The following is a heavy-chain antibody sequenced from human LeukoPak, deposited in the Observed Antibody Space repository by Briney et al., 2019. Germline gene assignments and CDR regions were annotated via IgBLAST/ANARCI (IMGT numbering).Heavy chain of an antibody. CDR1: GGTFSSYT. CDR2: IIPILGIA. CDR3: ATLMGDTWLDY. Sequence: SVKVSCKASGGTFSSYTISWVRRAPGQGLEWMGRIIPILGIANYAQKFQGRVTITADKSTSTAYMELSSLRSEDTAVYYCATLMGDTWLDYWGQGTLVTVSS. D-gene: IGHD3-16*01. J-gene: IGHJ4*02. V-gene: IGHV1-69*02.